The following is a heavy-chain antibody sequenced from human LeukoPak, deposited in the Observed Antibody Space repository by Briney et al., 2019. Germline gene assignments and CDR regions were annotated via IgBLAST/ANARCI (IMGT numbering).Heavy chain of an antibody. Sequence: GGSLRLSCAVSGLTLSNYGMSWVRQARGKGMEGVAGISDSGGSTTSASSVYGLFTISRDNPKNTLYLQMNSLRADDTAVYFCAKRCVVILVILVGSHKEAYYFDYWGQGSLVTVSS. J-gene: IGHJ4*02. CDR2: ISDSGGST. CDR1: GLTLSNYG. CDR3: AKRCVVILVILVGSHKEAYYFDY. D-gene: IGHD3-9*01. V-gene: IGHV3-23*01.